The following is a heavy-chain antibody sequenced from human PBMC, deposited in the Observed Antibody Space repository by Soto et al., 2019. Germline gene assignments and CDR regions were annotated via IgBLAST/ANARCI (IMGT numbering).Heavy chain of an antibody. CDR3: ARCGVNLPMVRGVIRDFDY. CDR2: INHSGSS. Sequence: SATLSLTCSASGGSFNGYYWHYIRPPPGNELEWIGEINHSGSSNYNSSRKSRVTISVDTSKNQFSLKLSSVTAADTAVYYCARCGVNLPMVRGVIRDFDYWGQGTLVTVSS. V-gene: IGHV4-34*01. CDR1: GGSFNGYY. J-gene: IGHJ4*02. D-gene: IGHD3-10*01.